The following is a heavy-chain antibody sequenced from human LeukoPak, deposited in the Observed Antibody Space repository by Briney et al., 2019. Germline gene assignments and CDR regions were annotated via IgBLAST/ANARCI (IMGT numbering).Heavy chain of an antibody. D-gene: IGHD4-17*01. J-gene: IGHJ4*02. V-gene: IGHV3-7*01. CDR1: GFTFSSYW. Sequence: EGSLRLSCAASGFTFSSYWMSWVRQAPGKGLEWVANIKQDGSEKYYVDSVKGRFTISRDNAKNSLYLQMNSLRAEDTAVYYCARAGYGDSDNYFDYWGQGTLVTVSS. CDR2: IKQDGSEK. CDR3: ARAGYGDSDNYFDY.